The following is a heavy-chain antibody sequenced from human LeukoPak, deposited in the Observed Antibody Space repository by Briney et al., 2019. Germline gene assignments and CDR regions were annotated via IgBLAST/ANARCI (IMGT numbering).Heavy chain of an antibody. CDR1: GYTFTSYG. D-gene: IGHD3-22*01. J-gene: IGHJ6*02. CDR3: ARDHRNYYDSDYGMDV. CDR2: IIPIFGTA. Sequence: ASVKVSCKASGYTFTSYGISWVRQAPGQGLEWMGGIIPIFGTANYAQKFQGRVTITADESTSTAYMELSSLRSEDTAVYYCARDHRNYYDSDYGMDVWGQGTTVTVSS. V-gene: IGHV1-69*13.